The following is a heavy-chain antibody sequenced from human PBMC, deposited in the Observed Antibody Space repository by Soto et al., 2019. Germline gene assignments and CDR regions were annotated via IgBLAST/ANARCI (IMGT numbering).Heavy chain of an antibody. J-gene: IGHJ4*01. CDR1: S. CDR2: FDPEDGET. D-gene: IGHD3-10*01. V-gene: IGHV1-24*01. CDR3: ATAWITMVRGVIISSGVFDY. Sequence: SIAWIRKAPGKGLEWMGGFDPEDGETIYAQKFQGRVTMTEDTSTDTAYMELSSLRSEDTAVYYCATAWITMVRGVIISSGVFDYCGHLTLV.